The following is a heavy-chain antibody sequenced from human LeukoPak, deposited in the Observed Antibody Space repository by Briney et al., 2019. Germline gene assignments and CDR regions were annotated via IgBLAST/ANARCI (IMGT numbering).Heavy chain of an antibody. V-gene: IGHV3-7*01. CDR1: GFTFSSYW. CDR2: IKQDGSEK. CDR3: ARGPFTYSLGFDY. Sequence: GGSLRLSCAASGFTFSSYWMTWVRQAPGKGLEWVANIKQDGSEKYYVDSVKGRFTISRDNAKNSLYLQMNSLRAEDTAVYYCARGPFTYSLGFDYWGQGTLVTVSS. J-gene: IGHJ4*02. D-gene: IGHD3-16*01.